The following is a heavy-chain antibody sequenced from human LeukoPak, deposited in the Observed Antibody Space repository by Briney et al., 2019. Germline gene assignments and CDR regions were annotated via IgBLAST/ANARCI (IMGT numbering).Heavy chain of an antibody. CDR2: ISSSGSTI. CDR1: GFTFSSYE. CDR3: ASDIWYYGMDV. D-gene: IGHD3-16*01. V-gene: IGHV3-48*03. Sequence: PGGSLRLSCAASGFTFSSYEMNWVRQAPGKGLEWVSHISSSGSTIYYADSVKGRFTISRDNAKNSLYLQMNSLRAEDTAVYYCASDIWYYGMDVWGKGTTVTVSS. J-gene: IGHJ6*04.